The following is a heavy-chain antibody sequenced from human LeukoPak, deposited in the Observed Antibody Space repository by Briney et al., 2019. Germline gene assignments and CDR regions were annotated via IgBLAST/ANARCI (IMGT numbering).Heavy chain of an antibody. CDR1: GFTFSNYA. Sequence: PGRSLRLSCAASGFTFSNYAMHWVRQAPGKGLEWVALISYDGSNKCYADSVKGRFTISRDNSKNTLYLQTNSLRGEDTAVYYCARGAPRNYDFWSGPFDYWGQGSLVTVSS. CDR2: ISYDGSNK. CDR3: ARGAPRNYDFWSGPFDY. D-gene: IGHD3-3*01. V-gene: IGHV3-30-3*01. J-gene: IGHJ4*02.